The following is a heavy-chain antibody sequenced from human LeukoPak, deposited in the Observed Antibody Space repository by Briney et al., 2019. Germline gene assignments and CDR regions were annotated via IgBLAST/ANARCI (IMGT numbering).Heavy chain of an antibody. CDR3: AKESGKFDY. CDR2: MSGDGVST. J-gene: IGHJ4*02. Sequence: TRGSLRLSCVASGLPIAPFAMHWVRQAPGKGLEWVSLMSGDGVSTFYADSVKGRFRISRDNSKNSLYLEMNRLRTEDAAMYYGAKESGKFDYWGQGTLVAVSS. V-gene: IGHV3-43*02. CDR1: GLPIAPFA.